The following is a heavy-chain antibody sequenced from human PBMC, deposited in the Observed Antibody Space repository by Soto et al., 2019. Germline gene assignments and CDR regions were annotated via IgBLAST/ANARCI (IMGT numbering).Heavy chain of an antibody. J-gene: IGHJ4*02. V-gene: IGHV3-23*01. CDR2: ISGSGGST. CDR1: GFTFSSYG. D-gene: IGHD3-16*02. Sequence: EVPLLESGGGLVQPGGSLRLSCAASGFTFSSYGMSWVRQAPGKRLEWVSAISGSGGSTYYADSVKGRFTISRDNSKNTLYPQMNSLRAEDTAVYYCAKGSYYDYVWGSYRYICYFDYWGQGTLVTVSS. CDR3: AKGSYYDYVWGSYRYICYFDY.